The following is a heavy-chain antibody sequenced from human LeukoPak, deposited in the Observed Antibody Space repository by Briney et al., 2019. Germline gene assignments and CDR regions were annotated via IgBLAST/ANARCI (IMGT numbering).Heavy chain of an antibody. V-gene: IGHV3-13*01. CDR3: ARGEYSSSSFDY. CDR1: GFTFSSYD. Sequence: GGSLRLSCAASGFTFSSYDMHWVRHATGKGLEWVSAIGTAGDTYYPGSVKGRFTISRENAKNSLYLQMNSLRAGDTAVYYCARGEYSSSSFDYWGQGTLVTVSS. D-gene: IGHD6-6*01. CDR2: IGTAGDT. J-gene: IGHJ4*02.